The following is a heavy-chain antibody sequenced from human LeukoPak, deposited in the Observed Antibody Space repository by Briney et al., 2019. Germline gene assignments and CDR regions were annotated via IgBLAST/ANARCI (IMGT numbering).Heavy chain of an antibody. J-gene: IGHJ4*02. Sequence: SETLSLTCTVSGVSIGNYYWSWIRQPPGKGREWIAFICNTGTTSYNTSLKSRVTISVDTSKNQLSLELTSVTAADTAVYYCARSAYTIRLDSWGQGTLVTVSS. CDR3: ARSAYTIRLDS. CDR2: ICNTGTT. CDR1: GVSIGNYY. D-gene: IGHD3-3*01. V-gene: IGHV4-59*01.